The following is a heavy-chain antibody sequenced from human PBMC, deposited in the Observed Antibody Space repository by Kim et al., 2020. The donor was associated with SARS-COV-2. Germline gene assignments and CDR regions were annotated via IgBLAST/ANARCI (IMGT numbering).Heavy chain of an antibody. CDR3: ARAPKDSDSSGWYYYYYGMDV. J-gene: IGHJ6*02. Sequence: ASVKVSCKASGYTFTSYYMHWVRQAPGQGLEWMGIINPSGGSTSYAQKFQGRVTMTRDTSTSTVYMELSSLRSEDTAVYYCARAPKDSDSSGWYYYYYGMDVWGQGTTVTVSS. CDR2: INPSGGST. CDR1: GYTFTSYY. D-gene: IGHD6-19*01. V-gene: IGHV1-46*01.